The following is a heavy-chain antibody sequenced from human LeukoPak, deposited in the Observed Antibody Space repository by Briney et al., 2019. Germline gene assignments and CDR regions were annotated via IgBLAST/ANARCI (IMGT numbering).Heavy chain of an antibody. J-gene: IGHJ4*02. V-gene: IGHV3-9*01. CDR2: MSWNSGNI. CDR1: GFTFDDYA. Sequence: PGGSLRFSGAASGFTFDDYAMHWVRQPPGKGLEWVSGMSWNSGNIGYADSVKGRFTVSRDNAKNSLYLQMNSLRAEDTAFYYCAKDMSGISVAAPDYWGQGTLVTVSS. CDR3: AKDMSGISVAAPDY. D-gene: IGHD6-19*01.